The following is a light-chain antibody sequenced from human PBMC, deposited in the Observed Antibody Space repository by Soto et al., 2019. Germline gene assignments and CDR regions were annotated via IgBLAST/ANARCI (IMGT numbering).Light chain of an antibody. CDR2: SSS. Sequence: EIVLTQSPGTLSLSPGARATLSCRASQTISGTYLAWYQQKPGQAPRLLIYSSSSRAAGVSDRFSGSGSGTDFSLTISRLEPEDLAMYYCQQYGRSPTWTVGQGTKVDI. J-gene: IGKJ1*01. CDR3: QQYGRSPTWT. CDR1: QTISGTY. V-gene: IGKV3-20*01.